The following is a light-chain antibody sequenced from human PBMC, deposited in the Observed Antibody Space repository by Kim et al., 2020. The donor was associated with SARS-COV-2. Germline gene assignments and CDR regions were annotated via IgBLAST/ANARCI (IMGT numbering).Light chain of an antibody. CDR3: AAWDDSLHAWV. CDR1: LFNIAIPF. V-gene: IGLV1-47*01. CDR2: ANS. Sequence: GPRIPFSCSGPLFNIAIPFVSLRQQLPGTAPKLLIPANSQRPSGVPDRFSGSKSGTSASLAISGLRSDDEGIYHCAAWDDSLHAWVFGGGTKLTVL. J-gene: IGLJ3*02.